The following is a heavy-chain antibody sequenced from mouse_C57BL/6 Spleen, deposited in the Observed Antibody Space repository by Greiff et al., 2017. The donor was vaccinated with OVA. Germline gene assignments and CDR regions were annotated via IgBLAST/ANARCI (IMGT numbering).Heavy chain of an antibody. Sequence: VQLQQPGAELVWPGSSVKLSCKASGYTFTSYWMDWVKQRPGQGLEWIGNIYPSDSETHYNQKFKDKATLTVDKSSSTAYMQLSSLTSEESAVYYCERSGLEGAMDYWGQGTSVTVSS. D-gene: IGHD3-2*02. CDR2: IYPSDSET. J-gene: IGHJ4*01. CDR3: ERSGLEGAMDY. CDR1: GYTFTSYW. V-gene: IGHV1-61*01.